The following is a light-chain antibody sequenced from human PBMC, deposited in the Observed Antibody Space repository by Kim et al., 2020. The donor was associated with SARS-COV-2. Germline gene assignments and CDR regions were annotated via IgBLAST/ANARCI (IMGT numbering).Light chain of an antibody. V-gene: IGKV3-20*01. Sequence: LSPGESATLSCRASQSVSRSYLAWYQQKPGPASRLLIYGASSRATGIPDRFSGSGSGTDFTLTISRLEPEDFAVYYCQQYGSSPYTFGQGTKLEI. CDR2: GAS. J-gene: IGKJ2*01. CDR1: QSVSRSY. CDR3: QQYGSSPYT.